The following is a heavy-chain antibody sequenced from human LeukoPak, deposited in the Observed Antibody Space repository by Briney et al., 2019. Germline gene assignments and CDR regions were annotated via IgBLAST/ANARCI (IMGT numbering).Heavy chain of an antibody. V-gene: IGHV3-33*01. Sequence: GGSLRLSCAASGFAFSTYGMHWVRQAPGKGLEWVAVIWYDGSNKYYADSVKGRFTISRDNSKNTLYLQMNSLRAEDTAVYYCARALSTAARTTQFDYWGQGTLVTVSS. CDR3: ARALSTAARTTQFDY. CDR1: GFAFSTYG. J-gene: IGHJ4*02. D-gene: IGHD6-6*01. CDR2: IWYDGSNK.